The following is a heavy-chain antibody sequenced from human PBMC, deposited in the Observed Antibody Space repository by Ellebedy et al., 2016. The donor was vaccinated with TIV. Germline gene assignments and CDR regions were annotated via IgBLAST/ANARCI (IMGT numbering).Heavy chain of an antibody. D-gene: IGHD4-17*01. CDR3: ARDPRGGGDYGDNYFDP. Sequence: GESLKISCAASGFTVSSYFMNWVRQTPGKGLEWVSVIYNDGGTTYTDSVKGRFTISRDSSKNTLYLQMNSLRAEDTAVYYCARDPRGGGDYGDNYFDPWGQGTLVTVSS. J-gene: IGHJ5*02. CDR1: GFTVSSYF. V-gene: IGHV3-66*01. CDR2: IYNDGGT.